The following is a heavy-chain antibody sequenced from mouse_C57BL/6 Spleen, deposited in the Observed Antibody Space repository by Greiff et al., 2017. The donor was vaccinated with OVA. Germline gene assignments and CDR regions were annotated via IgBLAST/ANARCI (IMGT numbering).Heavy chain of an antibody. CDR1: VYAFSSYW. CDR2: IYPGDGDT. D-gene: IGHD4-1*01. Sequence: VQLQQSGAELVKPGASVKISCKASVYAFSSYWMNWVKQRPGKGLEWIGQIYPGDGDTNYNGKLKGKATLTAEKSSSTAYMQLSSLTSEDSAVYFCAREGTGTSFAYWGQGTLVTVSA. J-gene: IGHJ3*01. CDR3: AREGTGTSFAY. V-gene: IGHV1-80*01.